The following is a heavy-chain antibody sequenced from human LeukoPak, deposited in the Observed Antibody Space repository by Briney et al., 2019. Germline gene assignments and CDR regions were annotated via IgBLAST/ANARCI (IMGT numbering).Heavy chain of an antibody. CDR3: ASGGDYAGIAALFRH. D-gene: IGHD4-17*01. CDR2: ISIRGITI. J-gene: IGHJ4*02. V-gene: IGHV3-11*01. Sequence: GGSLRLSCATSGFNFSASYMSWIRQAPGKGLEWVSYISIRGITINYADSVKGRFSIFREDAKSSLFLQMNSLKTEDTALYYCASGGDYAGIAALFRHWGQGSLVTVSS. CDR1: GFNFSASY.